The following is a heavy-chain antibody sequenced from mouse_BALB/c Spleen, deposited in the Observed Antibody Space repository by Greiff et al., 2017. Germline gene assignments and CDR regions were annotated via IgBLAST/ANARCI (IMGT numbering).Heavy chain of an antibody. CDR3: ARGGGRYAMDY. Sequence: SLEWVAEISSGGSYTYYPDTVTGRFTISRDNAKNTLYLEMSSLRSEDTAMYYCARGGGRYAMDYWGQGTSVTVSS. V-gene: IGHV5-9-4*01. D-gene: IGHD1-1*02. J-gene: IGHJ4*01. CDR2: ISSGGSYT.